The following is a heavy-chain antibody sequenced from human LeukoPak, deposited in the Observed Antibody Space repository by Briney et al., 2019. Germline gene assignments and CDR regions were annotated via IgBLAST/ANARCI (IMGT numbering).Heavy chain of an antibody. J-gene: IGHJ4*02. CDR2: INPNSGGT. CDR1: GYTFTGYY. Sequence: ASVKVSCKASGYTFTGYYMHWVRQAPGQGLEWMGWINPNSGGTNYAQKFQGRVTMTRDTSISTAYMELSSLRSEDTAVYYCARGRYEERFGELLYWGQGTLVTVSS. V-gene: IGHV1-2*02. D-gene: IGHD3-10*01. CDR3: ARGRYEERFGELLY.